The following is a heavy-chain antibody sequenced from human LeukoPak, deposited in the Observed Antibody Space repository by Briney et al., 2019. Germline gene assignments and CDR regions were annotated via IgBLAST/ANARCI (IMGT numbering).Heavy chain of an antibody. D-gene: IGHD2/OR15-2a*01. J-gene: IGHJ4*02. CDR2: ISNNGGRT. V-gene: IGHV3-23*01. CDR1: GFSFSCNT. Sequence: GGSLRLSCAGSGFSFSCNTMSWVRQAPGRGLEWVSAISNNGGRTDYADSMKGRFTISRDNSKSTLYSHMDSLRAEDTAVYYCARDEDTSALSEYWGQGTLVSVSS. CDR3: ARDEDTSALSEY.